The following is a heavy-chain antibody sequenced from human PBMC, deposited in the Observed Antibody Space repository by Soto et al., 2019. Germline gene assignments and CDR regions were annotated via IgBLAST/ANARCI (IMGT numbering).Heavy chain of an antibody. CDR1: GGTFSSYA. Sequence: ASVKVSCKASGGTFSSYAISWVRQAPGQGLEWMGGIIPIFGTANYAQKFQGRVTITADESTSTAYMELSSLRSEDTAVYYCASQKINQNTFGGVIVEAYFDYWGQGTLVTVSS. CDR3: ASQKINQNTFGGVIVEAYFDY. J-gene: IGHJ4*02. D-gene: IGHD3-16*02. V-gene: IGHV1-69*13. CDR2: IIPIFGTA.